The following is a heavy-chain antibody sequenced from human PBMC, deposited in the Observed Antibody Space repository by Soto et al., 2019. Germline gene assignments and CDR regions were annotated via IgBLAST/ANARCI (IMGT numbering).Heavy chain of an antibody. Sequence: TGGSLRLSCAASGFTFSSYAMHWVRQAPGKGLEWVAVISYDGSNKYYADSVKGRFTISRDNSKNTLYLQMNSLRAEDTAVYYCARDALFTSSAFWSGLWDYYGMDVWGQGTTVTVSS. CDR1: GFTFSSYA. D-gene: IGHD3-3*01. CDR3: ARDALFTSSAFWSGLWDYYGMDV. CDR2: ISYDGSNK. V-gene: IGHV3-30-3*01. J-gene: IGHJ6*02.